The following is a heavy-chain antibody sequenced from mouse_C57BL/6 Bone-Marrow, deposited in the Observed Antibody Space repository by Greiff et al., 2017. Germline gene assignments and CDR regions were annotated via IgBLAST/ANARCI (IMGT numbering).Heavy chain of an antibody. V-gene: IGHV1-63*01. CDR3: ARWGITGYFDV. CDR2: IYPGGGYT. J-gene: IGHJ1*03. CDR1: GYTFTHYW. D-gene: IGHD2-4*01. Sequence: VKLVESGAELVRPGTSVKMSCKASGYTFTHYWIGWAKQRPGHGLEWIGDIYPGGGYTNYNEKFKGKATLTADKSSSTAYMQFSSLTSEDSAIYYCARWGITGYFDVWGTGTTVTVSS.